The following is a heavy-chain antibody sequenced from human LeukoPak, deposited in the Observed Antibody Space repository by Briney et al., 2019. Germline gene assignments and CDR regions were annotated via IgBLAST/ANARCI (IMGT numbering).Heavy chain of an antibody. D-gene: IGHD5-12*01. J-gene: IGHJ6*03. Sequence: SETLSLTCAVSGGSISSSNWWRWVRQPPGKGLEWIGEIYHSGSTNYNPSLKSRVTISVDKSKNQFSLKLSSVTVADTAVYYCARGRGYSGYGTRYYYHYCTDVWGKGTTVTVSS. V-gene: IGHV4-4*02. CDR1: GGSISSSNW. CDR3: ARGRGYSGYGTRYYYHYCTDV. CDR2: IYHSGST.